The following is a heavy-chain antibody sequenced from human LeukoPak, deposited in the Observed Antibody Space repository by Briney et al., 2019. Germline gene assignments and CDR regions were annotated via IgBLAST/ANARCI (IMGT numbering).Heavy chain of an antibody. D-gene: IGHD1-26*01. Sequence: PPETLSLTCAVYGGSFSGYYWSWIRQPAGKGLEWIGRIYTSGSTNYNPSLKSRVTMSVDTSKNQFSLKLSSVTAADTAVYYCARDRASGRIVGATAHWYFDLWGRGTLVTVSS. CDR1: GGSFSGYY. V-gene: IGHV4-4*07. CDR2: IYTSGST. J-gene: IGHJ2*01. CDR3: ARDRASGRIVGATAHWYFDL.